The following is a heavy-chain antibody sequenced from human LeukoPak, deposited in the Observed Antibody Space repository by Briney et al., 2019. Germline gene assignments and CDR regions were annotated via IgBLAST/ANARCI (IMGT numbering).Heavy chain of an antibody. D-gene: IGHD6-13*01. CDR3: AREGSSWYESDY. CDR1: GYTFTSNG. CDR2: ISAYNGNT. V-gene: IGHV1-18*01. J-gene: IGHJ4*02. Sequence: ASVKVSCKASGYTFTSNGISWVRQAPGQGLEWMGWISAYNGNTNYAQKLQGRVTMTTDTSTSTAYMELRSLRSDDTSVYYCAREGSSWYESDYWGQGTLVTVSS.